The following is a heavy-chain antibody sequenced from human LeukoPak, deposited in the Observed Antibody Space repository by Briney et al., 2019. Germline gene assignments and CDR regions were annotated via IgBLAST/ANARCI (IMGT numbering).Heavy chain of an antibody. Sequence: GGSLRLSCIASGFTFSAFYMSWVRQSPGKGLEWLAHIKYDGSYTYYLDSVKGRFTISRDNAKNSLYLQMSSLRVEDTAIYYCTRAEGATVINYRFDLWGQGAQVSVSS. D-gene: IGHD2-21*01. V-gene: IGHV3-7*01. J-gene: IGHJ4*02. CDR1: GFTFSAFY. CDR2: IKYDGSYT. CDR3: TRAEGATVINYRFDL.